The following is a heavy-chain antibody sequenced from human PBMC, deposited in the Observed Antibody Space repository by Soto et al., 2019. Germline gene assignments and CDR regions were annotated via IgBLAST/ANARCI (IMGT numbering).Heavy chain of an antibody. Sequence: SETLSLTCTVSGGSISSGGYYWSWIRQHPGKGLEWIGYIYYSGSTYYNPSLKSRVTISVDTSKNQFSLKLSSVTAADTAVYYCAREPSRSSGWYFFDYWGQGTLVTVSS. V-gene: IGHV4-31*03. CDR2: IYYSGST. CDR3: AREPSRSSGWYFFDY. J-gene: IGHJ4*02. CDR1: GGSISSGGYY. D-gene: IGHD6-19*01.